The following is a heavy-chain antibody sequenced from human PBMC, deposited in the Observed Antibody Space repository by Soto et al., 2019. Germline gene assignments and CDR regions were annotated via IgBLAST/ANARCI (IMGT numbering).Heavy chain of an antibody. D-gene: IGHD3-9*01. CDR3: AKDLLPDILTGLDY. V-gene: IGHV3-30*18. CDR1: GFTFSSYG. J-gene: IGHJ4*02. Sequence: GGSLRLSCAASGFTFSSYGMHWVRQAPGKGLEWVAVISYDGSNKYYADSVKGRFTISRDNSKNTLYLQMNSLRAEDTAVYYCAKDLLPDILTGLDYWGQGTLVTVSS. CDR2: ISYDGSNK.